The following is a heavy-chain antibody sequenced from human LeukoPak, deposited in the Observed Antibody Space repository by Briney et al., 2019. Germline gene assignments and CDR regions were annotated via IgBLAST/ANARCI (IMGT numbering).Heavy chain of an antibody. CDR3: ARDRNGWTYYYYFMDV. D-gene: IGHD6-19*01. V-gene: IGHV3-7*01. J-gene: IGHJ6*03. CDR2: IRQDGNEK. CDR1: GMNFSNYW. Sequence: GGSLRLSCATSGMNFSNYWMSWVRQAPGKGLEWVANIRQDGNEKYYVDSLKGRFTISRDNAKNSLYLQMNSLRAEDTAVYYCARDRNGWTYYYYFMDVWGKGTTVTISS.